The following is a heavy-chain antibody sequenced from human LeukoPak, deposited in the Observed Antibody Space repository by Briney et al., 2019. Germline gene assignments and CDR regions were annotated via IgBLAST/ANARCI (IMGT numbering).Heavy chain of an antibody. CDR3: AKDPASSGWYFDY. CDR2: IRYDGSNK. V-gene: IGHV3-30*02. J-gene: IGHJ4*02. Sequence: GGSLRLSCTASGFTFSSYWMNWVRQAPGKGLEWVAFIRYDGSNKYYADSVKGRFTISRDNSKNTLYLQMNSLRAEDTAVYYCAKDPASSGWYFDYWGQGTLVTVSS. CDR1: GFTFSSYW. D-gene: IGHD6-19*01.